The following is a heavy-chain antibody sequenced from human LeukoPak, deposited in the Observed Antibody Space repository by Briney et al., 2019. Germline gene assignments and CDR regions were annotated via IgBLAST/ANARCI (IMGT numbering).Heavy chain of an antibody. CDR3: ARGESTVTTGLYYFDY. CDR2: INPNSGGT. J-gene: IGHJ4*02. V-gene: IGHV1-2*02. D-gene: IGHD4-11*01. CDR1: GYTFTGYY. Sequence: ASVKVSCKASGYTFTGYYMHWVRQAPGQGLEWMGWINPNSGGTNYAQKFQGRVTMTRDTSISTAYMELSRLRSDDTAVYYCARGESTVTTGLYYFDYWGQGALVTVSS.